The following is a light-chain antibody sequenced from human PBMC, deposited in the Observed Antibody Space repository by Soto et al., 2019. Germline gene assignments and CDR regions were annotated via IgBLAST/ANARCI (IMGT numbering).Light chain of an antibody. CDR1: SSDVGAYDY. CDR2: EVS. J-gene: IGLJ3*02. V-gene: IGLV2-14*01. Sequence: QSALTQPASVSGSPGQSITISCTGTSSDVGAYDYVSWYQQHPGKAPKFMLYEVSNRPSGLSDRFSGSKSGNMASLTISGLQAEDEADYYCSSFTTSKTWVFGGGTQLTVL. CDR3: SSFTTSKTWV.